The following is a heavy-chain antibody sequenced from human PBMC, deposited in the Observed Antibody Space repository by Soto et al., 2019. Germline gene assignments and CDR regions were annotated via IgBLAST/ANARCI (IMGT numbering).Heavy chain of an antibody. CDR2: IYYSGST. V-gene: IGHV4-59*08. J-gene: IGHJ5*02. D-gene: IGHD6-13*01. CDR3: ARFDVGGKQPIHSGYGRPSGYSSSIDPLFGP. CDR1: GGSISSYY. Sequence: PSETLSLTCTVSGGSISSYYWSWIRQPPGKGLEWIGYIYYSGSTNYNPSLKSRVTISVDTSKNQFSLKLSSVTAADTAVYYCARFDVGGKQPIHSGYGRPSGYSSSIDPLFGPWGQGTLVTVSS.